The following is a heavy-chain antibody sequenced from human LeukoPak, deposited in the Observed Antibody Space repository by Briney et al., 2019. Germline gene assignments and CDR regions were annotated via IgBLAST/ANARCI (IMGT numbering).Heavy chain of an antibody. CDR2: IKSKTTGGTT. Sequence: PGGSLRLSCAASGFSFSNAWMSWVRQAPGKGLEWVGRIKSKTTGGTTDFAAPVKGRFTISRDDSKNTLYPQMNSLKTEDTAVYYCATCTGGSCYSDYWGQGTLVTVSS. CDR1: GFSFSNAW. J-gene: IGHJ4*02. CDR3: ATCTGGSCYSDY. V-gene: IGHV3-15*01. D-gene: IGHD2-15*01.